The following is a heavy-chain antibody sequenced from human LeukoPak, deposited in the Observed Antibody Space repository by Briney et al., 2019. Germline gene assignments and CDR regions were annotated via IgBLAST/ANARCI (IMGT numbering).Heavy chain of an antibody. D-gene: IGHD4-11*01. Sequence: SETLSLTCAVSGGSISSSSYYWGWIRQPPGKGLEWIGSIYYSGSTYYNPSLKSRVTISVDTSKNQFSLKLSSVTAADTAVYYCARTYSNYASQRSTFDPWGQGTLVTVSS. CDR1: GGSISSSSYY. J-gene: IGHJ5*02. CDR2: IYYSGST. CDR3: ARTYSNYASQRSTFDP. V-gene: IGHV4-39*01.